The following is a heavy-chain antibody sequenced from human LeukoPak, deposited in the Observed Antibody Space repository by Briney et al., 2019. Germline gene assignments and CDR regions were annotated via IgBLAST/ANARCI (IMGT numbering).Heavy chain of an antibody. D-gene: IGHD3-10*01. Sequence: GGSLRLSCTASGFTFGDYAMSWVRQAPGKGLEWVGFIRSKAYGGTTEYAASVKGRLTISRDDSKSIAYLQMNSLKTEDTAVYYCTRDGHHYYGSGSYYWGQGTLVTVSS. CDR2: IRSKAYGGTT. V-gene: IGHV3-49*04. J-gene: IGHJ4*02. CDR3: TRDGHHYYGSGSYY. CDR1: GFTFGDYA.